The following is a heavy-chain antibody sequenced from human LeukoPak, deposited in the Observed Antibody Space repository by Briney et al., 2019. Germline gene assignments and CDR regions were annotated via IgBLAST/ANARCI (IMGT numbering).Heavy chain of an antibody. CDR2: ISSSGGST. Sequence: PGGSLRLSCAASGFTFSSYAMSRVGQAPGKGLEWVSAISSSGGSTNYADSVKGRFTISRDNLKNTLYLQMNSLRAEDTAVYYCAKPEERATVFDYWGQGTLVTVSS. D-gene: IGHD1-26*01. J-gene: IGHJ4*02. CDR1: GFTFSSYA. V-gene: IGHV3-23*01. CDR3: AKPEERATVFDY.